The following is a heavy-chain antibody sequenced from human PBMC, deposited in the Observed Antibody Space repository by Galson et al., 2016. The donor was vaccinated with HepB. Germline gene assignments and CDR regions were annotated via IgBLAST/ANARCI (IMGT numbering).Heavy chain of an antibody. D-gene: IGHD3-9*01. CDR3: ARRYYDILSGYIDPSNWFDP. CDR2: IIPTLGIS. CDR1: GATFNNYT. V-gene: IGHV1-69*02. Sequence: SVKVSCKALGATFNNYTLNWVRQAPGEGLEWMGRIIPTLGISTYAQKFQGRVTITADKSTSTAYMELSSIRSEDTAVYYCARRYYDILSGYIDPSNWFDPWGQGTRVTVSS. J-gene: IGHJ5*02.